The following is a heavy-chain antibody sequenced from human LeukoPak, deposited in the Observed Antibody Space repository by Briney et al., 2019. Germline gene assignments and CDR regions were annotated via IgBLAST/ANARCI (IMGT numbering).Heavy chain of an antibody. CDR1: GFTFSSYA. Sequence: GGSLRLSCAASGFTFSSYAMSWDRQAPGKGLEWVSAISGSGGSTYYADSVKGRFTISRDNSKNTLYLQMNSLRAEDTAVYYCAKPTGLLWFGELSWGQGTLVTVSS. CDR2: ISGSGGST. V-gene: IGHV3-23*01. CDR3: AKPTGLLWFGELS. D-gene: IGHD3-10*01. J-gene: IGHJ5*02.